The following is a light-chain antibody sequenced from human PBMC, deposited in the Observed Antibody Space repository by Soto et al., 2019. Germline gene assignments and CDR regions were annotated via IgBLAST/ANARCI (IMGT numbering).Light chain of an antibody. Sequence: EIEMTQSPATLSVSAGERATLSCRASQSVSSNLAWYQEKPGKAPRLLIYGASTRVTGIPARFSGSGSGTEDSITISSIQSADFGVYYYYQYNNLSPWTFGQGTKVEIK. CDR3: YQYNNLSPWT. J-gene: IGKJ1*01. CDR1: QSVSSN. CDR2: GAS. V-gene: IGKV3-15*01.